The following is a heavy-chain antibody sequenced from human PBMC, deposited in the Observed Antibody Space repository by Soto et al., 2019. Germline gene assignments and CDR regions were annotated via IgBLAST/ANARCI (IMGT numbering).Heavy chain of an antibody. D-gene: IGHD7-27*01. CDR1: GFTFSTYA. J-gene: IGHJ3*02. CDR2: ISGGYGST. V-gene: IGHV3-23*01. Sequence: GGSLRLSCAASGFTFSTYAMTWVRQAPRRGLEWVSVISGGYGSTYYADSVKGRFTISRDNSKNTLYLQMNSRRAEDTAVYYGAKPQFLGNGDDAFDIWGQGTMVTVSS. CDR3: AKPQFLGNGDDAFDI.